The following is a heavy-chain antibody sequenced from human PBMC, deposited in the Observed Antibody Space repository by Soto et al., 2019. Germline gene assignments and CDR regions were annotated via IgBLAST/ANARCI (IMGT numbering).Heavy chain of an antibody. CDR3: ARGPYRNTYNWFDS. CDR1: GFIFSDYE. CDR2: ISGSGLTI. V-gene: IGHV3-48*03. D-gene: IGHD5-12*01. J-gene: IGHJ5*02. Sequence: GGSLRLSCAASGFIFSDYEINWVRQAPGKGLEWVSYISGSGLTIYYADSVKGRFTIARDNAKKSLYLQMNSLGVEDTAVYYCARGPYRNTYNWFDSWGQGTLVTVSS.